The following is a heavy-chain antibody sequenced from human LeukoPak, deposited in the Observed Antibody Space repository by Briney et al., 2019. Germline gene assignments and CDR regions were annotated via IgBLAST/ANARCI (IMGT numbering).Heavy chain of an antibody. CDR2: INHSGST. V-gene: IGHV4-34*01. D-gene: IGHD1-26*01. CDR1: GGSFSGYY. J-gene: IGHJ5*02. Sequence: SETLSLTCAVYGGSFSGYYWSWICQPPGKGLEWLGEINHSGSTNYNPSLKSRVTISVDTSKNQFSLQLSSVTAADTAVYYCARPSGSYRYNWFDPWGQGTLVTVSS. CDR3: ARPSGSYRYNWFDP.